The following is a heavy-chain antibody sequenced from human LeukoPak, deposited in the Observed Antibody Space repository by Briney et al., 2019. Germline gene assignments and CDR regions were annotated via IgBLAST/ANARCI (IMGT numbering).Heavy chain of an antibody. D-gene: IGHD6-13*01. CDR2: ISSSSSYI. V-gene: IGHV3-21*01. CDR1: GFTFSSYS. Sequence: GGAQRLSCAASGFTFSSYSMNGVRQAPGKGLEWVSSISSSSSYIYYADSVKGRFTIYRDNAKNSLYLQMNSLRAEDTAVYYCARDRYSSWYAFDIWGQGTMVTVSS. J-gene: IGHJ3*02. CDR3: ARDRYSSWYAFDI.